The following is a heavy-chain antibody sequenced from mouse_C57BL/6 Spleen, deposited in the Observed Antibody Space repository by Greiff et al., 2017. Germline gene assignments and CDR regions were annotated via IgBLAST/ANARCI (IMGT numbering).Heavy chain of an antibody. CDR1: GYSITSGYY. CDR2: ISYDGSN. Sequence: EVQLQESGPGLVKPSQSLSLTCSVTGYSITSGYYWNWIRQFPGNKLEWMGYISYDGSNNYNPSLKNRITITRDTSKNQFFLKLNSVTTEDTATYYCARDGGSGYVAWFAYWGQGTLVTVSA. V-gene: IGHV3-6*01. J-gene: IGHJ3*01. D-gene: IGHD3-2*02. CDR3: ARDGGSGYVAWFAY.